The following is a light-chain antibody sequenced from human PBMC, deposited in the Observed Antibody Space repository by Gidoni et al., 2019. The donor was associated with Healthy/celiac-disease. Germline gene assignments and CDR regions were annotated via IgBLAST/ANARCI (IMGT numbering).Light chain of an antibody. CDR2: DAS. V-gene: IGKV3-11*01. Sequence: VLTPSPATLSLSPGERATLSCRASQSVSSYLAWYQQKPGQAPRLLIYDASNRATGIPARFSGSGSGTDFTLTISSLEPEDFAVYYCQQRSNWPPFTFGPXTKVDIK. J-gene: IGKJ3*01. CDR3: QQRSNWPPFT. CDR1: QSVSSY.